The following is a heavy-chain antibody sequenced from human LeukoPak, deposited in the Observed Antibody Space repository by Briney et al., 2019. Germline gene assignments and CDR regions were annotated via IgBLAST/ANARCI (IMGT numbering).Heavy chain of an antibody. V-gene: IGHV4-59*01. CDR3: ARERTVDPYMDV. CDR2: IHHSGST. CDR1: GGSIRSYY. J-gene: IGHJ6*03. D-gene: IGHD4-23*01. Sequence: PSETLSLTCSVSGGSIRSYYWSWIRQPPGKGLEWIGYIHHSGSTNYNPSLKSRVAMSVDTSKNQFSLKVTSAIAADTAVYYCARERTVDPYMDVWGKGTTVTVSS.